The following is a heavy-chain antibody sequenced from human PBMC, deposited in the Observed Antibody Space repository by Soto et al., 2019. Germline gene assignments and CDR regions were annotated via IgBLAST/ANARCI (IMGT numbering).Heavy chain of an antibody. Sequence: GVSVKVSCKASGYTFTCCSLHWLQQAPGQGLERMRWITLYNGNTNYAKKFQGRVTITRDMSLRTAYIELSSLRSEDSAVYYWARFGYGGASYYFDYWGQGTLVTVSS. CDR3: ARFGYGGASYYFDY. CDR1: GYTFTCCS. D-gene: IGHD4-17*01. CDR2: ITLYNGNT. V-gene: IGHV1-45*02. J-gene: IGHJ4*02.